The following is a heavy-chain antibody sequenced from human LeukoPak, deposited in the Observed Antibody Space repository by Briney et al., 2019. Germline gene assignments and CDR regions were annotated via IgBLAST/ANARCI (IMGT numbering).Heavy chain of an antibody. CDR1: GFTSSTYW. CDR3: ARRRAFDI. V-gene: IGHV3-7*01. CDR2: IKQDGSEQ. J-gene: IGHJ3*02. Sequence: HGGSLRLSCAASGFTSSTYWMSWVRQAPGKGLEWVANIKQDGSEQYYVAPVKGRFTISSDNAKNSLYLQMNSRRAEDPAVHYCARRRAFDIWGQGTRVSVSS.